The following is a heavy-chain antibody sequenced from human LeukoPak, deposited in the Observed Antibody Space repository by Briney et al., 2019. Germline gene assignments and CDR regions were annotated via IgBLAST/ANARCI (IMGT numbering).Heavy chain of an antibody. CDR3: ARREATAFDY. V-gene: IGHV4-39*07. Sequence: SETLSLTCTVAGDSISTTSYYWDWIRQPPGKGLEWIGSVYYSGSTYYNPSLKSRVTISIDKSKNQFSLSLRFVTAADTAVYYCARREATAFDYWGQGTLVTVSS. J-gene: IGHJ4*02. D-gene: IGHD1-26*01. CDR1: GDSISTTSYY. CDR2: VYYSGST.